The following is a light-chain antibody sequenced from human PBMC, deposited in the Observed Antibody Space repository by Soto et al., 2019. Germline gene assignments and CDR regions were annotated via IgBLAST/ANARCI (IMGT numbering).Light chain of an antibody. V-gene: IGLV2-18*02. Sequence: QSALTQPPSMSGSPGQSVTISCTGTSSDVGSYNRVSWYQQPPGTAPKLMIYEVSNRPSGVPDRFSGSKSGNTASLTISGLQAEDEADYYCSSYTSSSTHVVFGGGTKLTVL. J-gene: IGLJ2*01. CDR1: SSDVGSYNR. CDR3: SSYTSSSTHVV. CDR2: EVS.